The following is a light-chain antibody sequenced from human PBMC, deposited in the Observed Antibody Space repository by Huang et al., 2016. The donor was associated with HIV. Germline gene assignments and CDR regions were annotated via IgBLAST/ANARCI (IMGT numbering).Light chain of an antibody. Sequence: EIVVTQSPATLSVSPGERATLSCRAHHVVNNNLAWYQQKPGQPPRLLIYGASTRATGIPARFSGSGSGTEFTLTISSLQSEDFAVYYCQQYNNWPLFTFGPGTKVDIK. CDR2: GAS. CDR3: QQYNNWPLFT. J-gene: IGKJ3*01. V-gene: IGKV3-15*01. CDR1: HVVNNN.